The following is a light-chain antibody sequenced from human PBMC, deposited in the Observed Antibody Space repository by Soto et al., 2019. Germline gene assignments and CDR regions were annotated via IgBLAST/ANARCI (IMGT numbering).Light chain of an antibody. CDR2: DVT. V-gene: IGLV2-23*02. Sequence: QSALTQPASVSGSPGQSITISCTGTSSDVGRYNLVSWYQHHPGKAPKLIIYDVTQWPSGASNRFSGPKSGNTASLTIFGLQAEDEADYYCCSYAGTTTFYVFGTGTKVTVL. CDR3: CSYAGTTTFYV. CDR1: SSDVGRYNL. J-gene: IGLJ1*01.